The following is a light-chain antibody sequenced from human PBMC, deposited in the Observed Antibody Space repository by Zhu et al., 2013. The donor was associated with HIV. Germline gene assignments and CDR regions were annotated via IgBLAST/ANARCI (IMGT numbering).Light chain of an antibody. J-gene: IGKJ4*01. V-gene: IGKV4-1*01. CDR1: QSLLYNSNNKNY. Sequence: DIVMTQSPDSLAVSLGERATFNCKSSQSLLYNSNNKNYLAWYQAKLGQPPKLLIYWASTRESGVPDRFSGSGSGTDFTLTISSLQAEDVAVYYCQQYYSTPRTFGGGTKWRSN. CDR2: WAS. CDR3: QQYYSTPRT.